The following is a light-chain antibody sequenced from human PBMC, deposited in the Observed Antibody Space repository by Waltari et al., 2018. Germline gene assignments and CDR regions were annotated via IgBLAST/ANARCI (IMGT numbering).Light chain of an antibody. CDR3: QSYGSDWV. CDR1: SPNIGAGYA. V-gene: IGLV1-40*01. Sequence: QSVLTQPPSVSGAPGQRVTIPCTGSSPNIGAGYAVHWYQQPPGTAPKLLIYGNNNRPSGVPDRFSGSKSGTSASLAITGLQAEDEADYYCQSYGSDWVFGGGTKLTVL. CDR2: GNN. J-gene: IGLJ3*02.